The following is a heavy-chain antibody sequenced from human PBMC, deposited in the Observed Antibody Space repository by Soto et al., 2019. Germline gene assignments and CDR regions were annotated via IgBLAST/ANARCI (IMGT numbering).Heavy chain of an antibody. V-gene: IGHV3-7*01. J-gene: IGHJ4*02. CDR3: ARDLISRKPEFFDY. D-gene: IGHD2-15*01. CDR1: GFTFSSYW. Sequence: PGGSLRLSCAASGFTFSSYWMSWVRQAPGKGLEWVANIKQDGSERYYVDSVKGRFTISRDNAKNSLYLQMNSLRAEDTAVYYCARDLISRKPEFFDYWGQGTLVTVSS. CDR2: IKQDGSER.